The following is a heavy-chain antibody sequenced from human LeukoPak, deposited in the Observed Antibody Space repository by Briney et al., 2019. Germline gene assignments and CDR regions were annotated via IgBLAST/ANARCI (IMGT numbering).Heavy chain of an antibody. Sequence: PSETLSLTCTVSGGSISSSSYYWGWIRQPPGKGLEWIGSIYYSGSTYYNPSLKSRVTISVDTSKNQFSLKLSSVTAADTAVYYCARAKPVGAPNYWGQGTLVTVSS. CDR3: ARAKPVGAPNY. CDR2: IYYSGST. J-gene: IGHJ4*02. V-gene: IGHV4-39*07. CDR1: GGSISSSSYY. D-gene: IGHD1-26*01.